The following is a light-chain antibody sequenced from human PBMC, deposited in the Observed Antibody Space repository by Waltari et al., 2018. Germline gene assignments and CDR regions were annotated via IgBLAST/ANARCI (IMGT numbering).Light chain of an antibody. J-gene: IGLJ2*01. CDR1: SSNIGAGTD. V-gene: IGLV1-40*01. CDR2: GNS. CDR3: QSYDSSLSGSL. Sequence: QSVLTQPPSVSGAPGQRVTMSCTGISSNIGAGTDVQWYQQLPGTAPKLVIYGNSNRPSGVPDRFSGSKSGTSASLAITGLQAEDEADYYCQSYDSSLSGSLFGGGTKLTVL.